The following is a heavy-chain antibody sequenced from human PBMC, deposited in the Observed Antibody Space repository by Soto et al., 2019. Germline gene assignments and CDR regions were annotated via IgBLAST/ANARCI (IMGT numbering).Heavy chain of an antibody. V-gene: IGHV1-46*03. CDR2: INPSGGST. J-gene: IGHJ4*02. CDR3: ARVLAAAGRGDY. CDR1: GYTFTSYY. Sequence: QVQLVQSGAEVKKPGASVKVSCKASGYTFTSYYMHWVRQAPGQGLEWMGIINPSGGSTSYAQKFQGRVTMTRDTSTSTGYMELSSLRSEDTAVYYCARVLAAAGRGDYWGQGTLVTVSS. D-gene: IGHD6-13*01.